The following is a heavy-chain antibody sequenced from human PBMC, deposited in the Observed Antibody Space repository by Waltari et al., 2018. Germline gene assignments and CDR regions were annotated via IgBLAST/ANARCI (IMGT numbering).Heavy chain of an antibody. CDR3: ARAEKVYRGVLDY. V-gene: IGHV1-46*01. Sequence: QVQLVQSGAEVKKPGASVKVSCKTSGYTLTNYYLHWLRQAPGQGLEWMGIINPNGGGTTYAQKFQGRITMTRDTSTSTVYMELSSLRSNDTAVYYCARAEKVYRGVLDYWGQGTLVTVSS. CDR1: GYTLTNYY. D-gene: IGHD3-10*01. CDR2: INPNGGGT. J-gene: IGHJ4*02.